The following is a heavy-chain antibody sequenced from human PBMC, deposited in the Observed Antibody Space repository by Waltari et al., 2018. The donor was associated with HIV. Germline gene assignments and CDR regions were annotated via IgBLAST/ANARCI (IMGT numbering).Heavy chain of an antibody. CDR2: IRSHSNTM. V-gene: IGHV3-48*04. J-gene: IGHJ6*02. CDR3: AKEVVALTHYYYYCLDV. D-gene: IGHD2-15*01. CDR1: GFTFSSYS. Sequence: EVQLVESGGGLVQPGGSLRLSCAASGFTFSSYSMTWVRQAPGRGVELVSYIRSHSNTMYYAGSVKGRFTVSRDNAKNSLSLQMNSLRAEDTAVYFCAKEVVALTHYYYYCLDVWGQGTTVTVSS.